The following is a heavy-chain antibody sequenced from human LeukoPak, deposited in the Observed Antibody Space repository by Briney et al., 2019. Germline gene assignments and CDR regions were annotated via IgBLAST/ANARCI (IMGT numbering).Heavy chain of an antibody. Sequence: GESLKISCKGSGFTFSTNSFAWVRQMPWKGLEWMGVIYAGDSSTRYSPSFQGQVTISVDKSISTVYLQWSSLKASDSAIYYCARHSCYDSWGQGTLVTVSS. CDR1: GFTFSTNS. CDR2: IYAGDSST. V-gene: IGHV5-51*01. J-gene: IGHJ4*02. D-gene: IGHD3-16*01. CDR3: ARHSCYDS.